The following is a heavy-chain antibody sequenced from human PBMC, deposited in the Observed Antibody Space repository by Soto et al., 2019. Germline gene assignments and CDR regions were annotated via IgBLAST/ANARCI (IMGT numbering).Heavy chain of an antibody. V-gene: IGHV2-5*01. CDR1: GFSFSPRGVG. Sequence: QITLKESGPTLVKPTQTLTLTCSFSGFSFSPRGVGVGWIRQPPGEAPECLAVIYSNDHKRYNPSLQTRVSITKDTYESQVVLTMTNMDPADTATYFCAPRHRVGTVTDGFDFWGQGILVTVTS. D-gene: IGHD2-21*02. CDR3: APRHRVGTVTDGFDF. CDR2: IYSNDHK. J-gene: IGHJ4*02.